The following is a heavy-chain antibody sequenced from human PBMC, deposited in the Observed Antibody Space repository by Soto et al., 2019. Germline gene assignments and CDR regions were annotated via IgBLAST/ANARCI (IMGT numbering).Heavy chain of an antibody. CDR1: GGSISSYY. Sequence: SETLSLTCTVSGGSISSYYWSWIRQPPGKGLEWIGYIYYSGSTNYNPSLKSRVTISVDTSKNQFSLKLSSVTAADTAVYYCARDPSGGTLWFDPWGQGTLVTVPQ. D-gene: IGHD2-15*01. CDR3: ARDPSGGTLWFDP. J-gene: IGHJ5*02. V-gene: IGHV4-59*01. CDR2: IYYSGST.